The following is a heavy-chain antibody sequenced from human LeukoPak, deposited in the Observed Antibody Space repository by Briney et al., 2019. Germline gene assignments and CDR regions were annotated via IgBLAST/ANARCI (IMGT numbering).Heavy chain of an antibody. J-gene: IGHJ4*02. CDR3: ARDGDSGYDSFFDY. Sequence: PGGSLRLSCAASGFTFSTYSMNWVRQAPGKGLEWGSSISSRSSYIYFADSVKGRFTISRDNAKNSLYLQMNSLRAEDTAVYYCARDGDSGYDSFFDYWGQGTLVTVSS. CDR2: ISSRSSYI. V-gene: IGHV3-21*01. CDR1: GFTFSTYS. D-gene: IGHD5-12*01.